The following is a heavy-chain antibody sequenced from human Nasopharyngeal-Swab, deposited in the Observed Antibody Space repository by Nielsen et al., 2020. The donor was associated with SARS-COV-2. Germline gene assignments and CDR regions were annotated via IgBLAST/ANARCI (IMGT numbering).Heavy chain of an antibody. D-gene: IGHD3-3*01. CDR3: ARGITILHAFDI. Sequence: SVKVSCKASGGTFSGYAISWVRQAPGQGLEWMGGIIPIFGTANYAQKFQGRVTITADESTSTAYMELSSLRSEDTAVYYCARGITILHAFDIWGQGTMVTVSS. CDR2: IIPIFGTA. CDR1: GGTFSGYA. J-gene: IGHJ3*02. V-gene: IGHV1-69*13.